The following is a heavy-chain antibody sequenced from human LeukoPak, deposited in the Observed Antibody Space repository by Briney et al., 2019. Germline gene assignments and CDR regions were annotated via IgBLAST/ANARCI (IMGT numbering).Heavy chain of an antibody. CDR3: ARVGYYDSSGYYFQH. CDR1: GYTFTGYY. D-gene: IGHD3-22*01. V-gene: IGHV1-2*02. CDR2: INPNSGGT. J-gene: IGHJ1*01. Sequence: ASVKVSCKASGYTFTGYYMHWVRQAPGQGLEWMGWINPNSGGTNYAQKFQGRVTMTRDTSISTAYMELSRLRSDDTAVHYCARVGYYDSSGYYFQHWGQGTLVTVSS.